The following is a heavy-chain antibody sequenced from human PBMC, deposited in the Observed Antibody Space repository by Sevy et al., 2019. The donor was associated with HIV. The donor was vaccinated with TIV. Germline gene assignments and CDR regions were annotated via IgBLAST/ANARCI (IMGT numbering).Heavy chain of an antibody. Sequence: GGSLRLSCVASGSGFRFDDYAMNWVRQAPGKGLEWVAGISWNGFSTGYGDSVKGRATISRDNAKNSVYLQMNKLRDEDTALYYCAKDTVPVGYRFDYQYTYYYGMDVWGQGTTVTVSS. CDR2: ISWNGFST. V-gene: IGHV3-9*01. CDR3: AKDTVPVGYRFDYQYTYYYGMDV. J-gene: IGHJ6*02. CDR1: GSGFRFDDYA. D-gene: IGHD5-18*01.